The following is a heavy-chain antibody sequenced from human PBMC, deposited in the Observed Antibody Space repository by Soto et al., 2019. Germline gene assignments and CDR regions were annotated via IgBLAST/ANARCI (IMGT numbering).Heavy chain of an antibody. J-gene: IGHJ4*02. Sequence: EASVKVSCKASGYTFTGYYMHWVRQAPGQGLEWMGWINPNSGGTNYAQKFQGRVTMTRDTSISTAYMELSRLRSDDTAVYYCARVRRWLQLQWLDYWGQGTLVTVSS. V-gene: IGHV1-2*02. CDR2: INPNSGGT. CDR3: ARVRRWLQLQWLDY. D-gene: IGHD5-12*01. CDR1: GYTFTGYY.